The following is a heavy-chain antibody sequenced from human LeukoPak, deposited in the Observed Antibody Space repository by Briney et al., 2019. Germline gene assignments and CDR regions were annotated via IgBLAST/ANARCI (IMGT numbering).Heavy chain of an antibody. J-gene: IGHJ4*02. CDR1: SCTFSNYG. D-gene: IGHD1-26*01. Sequence: PGGSLRLSCAASSCTFSNYGMHCVRQAPGKGLEWVALIWYCESNKYYGDSVKGRFTISSDHYKNTLFLQMNSLRAAETAVHYCARQRKWEPYYFDYWGQGALVTVSS. CDR2: IWYCESNK. CDR3: ARQRKWEPYYFDY. V-gene: IGHV3-33*01.